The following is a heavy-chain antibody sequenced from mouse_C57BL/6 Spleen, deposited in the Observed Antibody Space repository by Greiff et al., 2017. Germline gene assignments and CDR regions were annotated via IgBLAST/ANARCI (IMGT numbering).Heavy chain of an antibody. V-gene: IGHV1-69*01. Sequence: VQLQQPGAELVMPGASVKLSCKASGYTFTSYWMHWVKQRPGQGLEWIGEIDPSDSYTNYNQKFKGKSTLTVDKSSSTAYMQLSSRTSEDSAVYYCARRQLYGSRYFDVWGTGTTVTVSS. J-gene: IGHJ1*03. CDR1: GYTFTSYW. CDR3: ARRQLYGSRYFDV. CDR2: IDPSDSYT. D-gene: IGHD2-2*01.